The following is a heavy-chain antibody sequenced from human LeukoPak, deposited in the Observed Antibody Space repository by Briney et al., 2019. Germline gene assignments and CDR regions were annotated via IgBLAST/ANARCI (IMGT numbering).Heavy chain of an antibody. CDR2: VFHTGSR. CDR1: GGSIIASDW. V-gene: IGHV4-4*02. Sequence: PSGTVSLNCTVSGGSIIASDWWTWVRQAPGKGLEWVGEVFHTGSRNYSPSLKGRITISIDKYKSQFYLQLNSATAADAAVYFCSRRNSLYDAFDIWGPGRLIAVSS. J-gene: IGHJ3*02. CDR3: SRRNSLYDAFDI.